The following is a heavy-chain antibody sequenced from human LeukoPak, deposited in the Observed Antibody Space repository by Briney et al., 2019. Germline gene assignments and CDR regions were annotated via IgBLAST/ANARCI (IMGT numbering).Heavy chain of an antibody. CDR3: ARLGEVVSGSRRYYFDY. CDR2: IYSSGST. D-gene: IGHD1-26*01. V-gene: IGHV4-4*09. J-gene: IGHJ4*02. CDR1: GGSISSYY. Sequence: SETLSLTCTVSGGSISSYYWSWIRQPPGKGLEWIGYIYSSGSTNYNPSLKSRVTISVDTSKNHFSLKLSSVTAADTAVYYCARLGEVVSGSRRYYFDYWGQGTLVTVSS.